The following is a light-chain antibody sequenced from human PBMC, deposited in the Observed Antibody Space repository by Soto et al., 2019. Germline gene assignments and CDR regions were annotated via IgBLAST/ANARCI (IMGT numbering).Light chain of an antibody. Sequence: EIVMTHSPATLSVSAAETATLSCRASQGVSRKLAWYKHKPGQAPRLLISGASTGATGIPARFSGSGSGTEFTLTISSLQSEDFAVYYCQQYNSWPITFGQGTRLEIK. V-gene: IGKV3-15*01. CDR3: QQYNSWPIT. CDR2: GAS. CDR1: QGVSRK. J-gene: IGKJ5*01.